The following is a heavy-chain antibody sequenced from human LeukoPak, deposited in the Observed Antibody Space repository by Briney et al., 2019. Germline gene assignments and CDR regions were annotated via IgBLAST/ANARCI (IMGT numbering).Heavy chain of an antibody. CDR2: INPSGGST. V-gene: IGHV1-46*01. J-gene: IGHJ6*03. CDR3: ARSFGASQQYTSSWNYYYMDV. Sequence: ASVKVSCKASGYTFTMYYIHWVRQAPGQGLEWMGIINPSGGSTSYPQKFQGRVTMTRDMSTSTVYMELSSLRSEDTAVFYCARSFGASQQYTSSWNYYYMDVWGEGTTVTVSS. D-gene: IGHD6-13*01. CDR1: GYTFTMYY.